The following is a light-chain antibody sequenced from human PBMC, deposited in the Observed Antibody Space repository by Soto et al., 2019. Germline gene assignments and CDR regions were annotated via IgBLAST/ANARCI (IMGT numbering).Light chain of an antibody. CDR3: QQYNSYWT. CDR2: KAS. Sequence: DLQMTQSPSTLSASVGARVTITCRASQSISSWLAWYQQKPGTAPSLLIYKASSLESGVPSRFSVIGSGTEFTLTISSLQPDDFATYDCQQYNSYWTFGQGTKVDIK. CDR1: QSISSW. J-gene: IGKJ1*01. V-gene: IGKV1-5*03.